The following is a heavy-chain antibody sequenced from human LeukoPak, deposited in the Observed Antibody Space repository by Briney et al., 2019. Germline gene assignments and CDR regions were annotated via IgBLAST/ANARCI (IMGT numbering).Heavy chain of an antibody. Sequence: QTGGSLRLSCAASGFTFSSYGMHWVRQAPGKGLEWVAVIWYDGSNKYYADSVKGRFTISRDNSKNTLYLQMNSLRAEDTAVYYCARDLYSSGWYGAPYYYYGMDVWGQGTTVTVSS. CDR3: ARDLYSSGWYGAPYYYYGMDV. J-gene: IGHJ6*02. V-gene: IGHV3-33*01. CDR1: GFTFSSYG. D-gene: IGHD6-19*01. CDR2: IWYDGSNK.